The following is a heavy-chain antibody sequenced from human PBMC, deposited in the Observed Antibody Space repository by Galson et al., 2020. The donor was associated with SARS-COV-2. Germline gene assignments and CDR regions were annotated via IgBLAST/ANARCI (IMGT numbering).Heavy chain of an antibody. CDR1: GGSISSSNSY. CDR3: ARQILTGYYSFYYFDV. D-gene: IGHD3-9*01. V-gene: IGHV4-39*01. J-gene: IGHJ4*02. Sequence: PETLSLTCTVSGGSISSSNSYWGRVRQPPGEGLEWIGSIDYTESNYYNPTLTSRVTMSVDPSRNQFTLKLSSVTAADTAVYYCARQILTGYYSFYYFDVWGQGTLVTVSS. CDR2: IDYTESN.